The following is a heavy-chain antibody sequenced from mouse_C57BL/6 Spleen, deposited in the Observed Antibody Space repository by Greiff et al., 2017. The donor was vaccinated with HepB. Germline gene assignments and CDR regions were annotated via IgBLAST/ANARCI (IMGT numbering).Heavy chain of an antibody. CDR1: GFTFSSYA. D-gene: IGHD1-2*01. J-gene: IGHJ4*01. V-gene: IGHV5-4*03. Sequence: EVMLVESGGGLVKPGGSLKLSCAASGFTFSSYAMSWVRQTPEKRLEWVATISDGGSYTYYPDNVKGRITIARDNAKNNLYLQMSHLKSEDTAMYYCARGKSRYFILDYWGQGTSVTVSS. CDR3: ARGKSRYFILDY. CDR2: ISDGGSYT.